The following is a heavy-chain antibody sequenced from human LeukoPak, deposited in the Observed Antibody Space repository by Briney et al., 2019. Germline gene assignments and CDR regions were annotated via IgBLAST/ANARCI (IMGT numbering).Heavy chain of an antibody. V-gene: IGHV4-59*01. CDR1: GGSISSYY. Sequence: SETLSLTCTVSGGSISSYYWSWVRQPPGKGLEWIGYIYYSGNTNYNPSLKSRVTVSVDTSKNQFSLKLSSVTAADTAMYYCARDKGEYYDSSGYLDYWGQGTLVTVSS. D-gene: IGHD3-22*01. CDR2: IYYSGNT. CDR3: ARDKGEYYDSSGYLDY. J-gene: IGHJ4*02.